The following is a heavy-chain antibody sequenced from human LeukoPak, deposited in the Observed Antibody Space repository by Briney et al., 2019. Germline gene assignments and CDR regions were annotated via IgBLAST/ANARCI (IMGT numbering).Heavy chain of an antibody. V-gene: IGHV3-74*03. CDR1: GFTFSSYW. J-gene: IGHJ4*02. D-gene: IGHD2-15*01. CDR3: AKRGVVIRAVLVVGFHKEAYYFDS. Sequence: GGSLRLSCAASGFTFSSYWMHWVRQAPGKGLVWVSRINSDGSSIAYADSVKGRFTISRDNPKNTLYLQMNSLRSEDTAVYFCAKRGVVIRAVLVVGFHKEAYYFDSWGQGALVTVSS. CDR2: INSDGSSI.